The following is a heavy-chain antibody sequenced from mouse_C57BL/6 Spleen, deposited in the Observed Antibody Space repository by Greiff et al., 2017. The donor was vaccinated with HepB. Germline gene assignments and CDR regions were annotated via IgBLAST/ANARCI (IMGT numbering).Heavy chain of an antibody. V-gene: IGHV2-2*01. CDR1: GFSLTSYG. CDR3: ARSSNYYAMDY. Sequence: QVQLKESGPGLVQPSQSLSITCTVSGFSLTSYGVHWVRQSPGKGLEWLGVIWSGGSTDYNAAFISRLSISKDNSKSQVFLKMNRLQADDTAIYYCARSSNYYAMDYWGQGTSVTVSS. CDR2: IWSGGST. J-gene: IGHJ4*01. D-gene: IGHD2-5*01.